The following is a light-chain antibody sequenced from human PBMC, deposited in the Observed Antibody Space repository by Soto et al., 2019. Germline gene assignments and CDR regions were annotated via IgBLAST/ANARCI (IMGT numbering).Light chain of an antibody. J-gene: IGKJ3*01. Sequence: EIVLTQSPGTLSFSPGERATLSCRASQSVPSTYLAWYQQRPGQAPRLLIYGASTRPPGIPDRFSGSGSGTDFTLNVSGLEPEDFAVYFCQQYGSSPPFTFGPGTKVDIK. CDR1: QSVPSTY. CDR2: GAS. V-gene: IGKV3-20*01. CDR3: QQYGSSPPFT.